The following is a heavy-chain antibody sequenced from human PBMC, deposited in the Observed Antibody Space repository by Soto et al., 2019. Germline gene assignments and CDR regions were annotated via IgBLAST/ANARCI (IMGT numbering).Heavy chain of an antibody. V-gene: IGHV4-61*08. CDR2: IYYSGST. D-gene: IGHD3-22*01. CDR1: GGSISSGDYY. J-gene: IGHJ6*02. Sequence: SETLSLTCTVSGGSISSGDYYWSWIRQPPGKGLEWIGYIYYSGSTNYNPSLKSRVTISVDTSKNQFSLKLSSVTAADTAVYYCARVSYYYDSSGRPHYYGMDVWGQGTTVTVSS. CDR3: ARVSYYYDSSGRPHYYGMDV.